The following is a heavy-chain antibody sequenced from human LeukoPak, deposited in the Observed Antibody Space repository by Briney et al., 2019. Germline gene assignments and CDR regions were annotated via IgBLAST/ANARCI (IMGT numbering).Heavy chain of an antibody. CDR1: GGSISDYY. Sequence: SETLSLTCSVSGGSISDYYWNWIRQPPGKGLEWIGYIYYNGNTNYNPSLKSRVTISVDTSKNQFSLKLSSVTAADTAVYYCAADSSGYSYWGQGTLVTVSS. CDR3: AADSSGYSY. D-gene: IGHD3-22*01. V-gene: IGHV4-59*12. CDR2: IYYNGNT. J-gene: IGHJ4*02.